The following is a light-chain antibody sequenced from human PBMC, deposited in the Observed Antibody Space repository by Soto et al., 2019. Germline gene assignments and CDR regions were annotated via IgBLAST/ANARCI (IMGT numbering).Light chain of an antibody. Sequence: QSVLTQPASVSGSPGQPITISCTGTSSDVGIYNLVSWYQHFPGKAPKLMIYEVNKRPSGVSNRFSGSKSGSTASLTISGLQADDEADYYCCSYTRTGSFVFGTGTKVTVL. CDR1: SSDVGIYNL. CDR2: EVN. CDR3: CSYTRTGSFV. J-gene: IGLJ1*01. V-gene: IGLV2-23*02.